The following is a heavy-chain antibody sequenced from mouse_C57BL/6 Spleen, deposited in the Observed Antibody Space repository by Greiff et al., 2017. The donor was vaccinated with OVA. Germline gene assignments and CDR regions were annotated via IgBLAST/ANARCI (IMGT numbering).Heavy chain of an antibody. CDR3: AKKWDGSSYGYFDV. D-gene: IGHD1-1*01. CDR2: IWSGGST. J-gene: IGHJ1*03. CDR1: GFSLTSYG. V-gene: IGHV2-4*01. Sequence: QVQLKESGPGLVQPSQSLSITCTVSGFSLTSYGVHWVRQPPGKGLEWLGVIWSGGSTDYNAAFISRLSISKDNSKSQVFFKMNSLQADDTAIYYCAKKWDGSSYGYFDVWGTGTTVTVSS.